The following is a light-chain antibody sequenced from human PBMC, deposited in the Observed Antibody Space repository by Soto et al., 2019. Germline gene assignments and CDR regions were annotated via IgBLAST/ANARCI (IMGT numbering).Light chain of an antibody. J-gene: IGKJ2*01. CDR1: QSISNH. V-gene: IGKV3-11*01. CDR2: DAS. Sequence: DIVLTQSPATLSLSPGERATLSCRASQSISNHLAWYQKKPGQAPRLLIYDASKRATGIPARFSGSGSGTDFTLTISSLEPEDFAVYYRLETSGQGTKLEIK. CDR3: LET.